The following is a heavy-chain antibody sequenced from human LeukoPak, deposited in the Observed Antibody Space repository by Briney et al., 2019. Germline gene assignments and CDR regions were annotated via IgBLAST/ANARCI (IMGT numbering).Heavy chain of an antibody. D-gene: IGHD1-26*01. J-gene: IGHJ4*02. CDR1: VFTLTQYY. CDR2: ISPSGDSP. Sequence: ASVKVSCKASVFTLTQYYLHGVRQAPGQGLEFVGMISPSGDSPPYAQKFQDRVTMTRDMSTSTVYMELSNLRSEDTAVYFCARLVTGSNPADFWGQGTLVTVSS. V-gene: IGHV1-46*01. CDR3: ARLVTGSNPADF.